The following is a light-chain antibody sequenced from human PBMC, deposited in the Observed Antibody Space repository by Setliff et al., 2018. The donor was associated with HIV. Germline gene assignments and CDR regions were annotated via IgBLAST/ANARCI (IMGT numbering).Light chain of an antibody. V-gene: IGLV1-40*01. CDR1: SSNIGAGYD. CDR2: RYN. CDR3: QSYDSSLSVSV. J-gene: IGLJ1*01. Sequence: QSVLTQPPSVSGAPGQRVTISCTGSSSNIGAGYDVHWYQQRPGTAPKLLIYRYNNRPSGVPDRISGSKSGTSASLAITGLQVEDEAEYYCQSYDSSLSVSVFGSGTKV.